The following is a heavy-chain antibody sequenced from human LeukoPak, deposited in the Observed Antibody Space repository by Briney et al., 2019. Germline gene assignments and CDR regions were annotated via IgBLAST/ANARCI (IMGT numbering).Heavy chain of an antibody. Sequence: SETLSLTCTVSGGSVSSGTYYWSWIRQPPGKGLEWTGYIYYSGTTNYNPSLKSRVTISVDTSKNQFSLKLSSVTAADTAVYYCARDRVRGNSNPYFDYWGQGTLVTVSS. V-gene: IGHV4-61*01. J-gene: IGHJ4*02. CDR1: GGSVSSGTYY. D-gene: IGHD4-11*01. CDR3: ARDRVRGNSNPYFDY. CDR2: IYYSGTT.